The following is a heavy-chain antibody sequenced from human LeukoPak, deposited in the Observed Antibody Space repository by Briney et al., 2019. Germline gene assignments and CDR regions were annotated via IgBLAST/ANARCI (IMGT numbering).Heavy chain of an antibody. J-gene: IGHJ1*01. CDR1: GFTFDDYG. Sequence: AGGSLRLSCAASGFTFDDYGMSWVRQAPGKGLVWVSRINSDGSSAFYADSVKGRFTISRDNAKNTVYLQMNSLRAEDTAVYYCARVSIFGVVINPLDNWGQGTLVIVSS. CDR3: ARVSIFGVVINPLDN. V-gene: IGHV3-74*01. D-gene: IGHD3-3*01. CDR2: INSDGSSA.